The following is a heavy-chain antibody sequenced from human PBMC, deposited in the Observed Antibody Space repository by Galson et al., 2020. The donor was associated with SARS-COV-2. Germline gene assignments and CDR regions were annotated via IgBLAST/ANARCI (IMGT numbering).Heavy chain of an antibody. D-gene: IGHD2-2*01. J-gene: IGHJ6*03. CDR1: GGTFSSYA. CDR2: IIPILGIA. Sequence: KISCKASGGTFSSYAISWVRQAPGQGLEWMGGIIPILGIANYAQKFQGRVTITADKSTSTAYMELSSLRSEDTAVYYCARDRCSSTSCYPAITYYYYMDVWGKGTTVTVSS. CDR3: ARDRCSSTSCYPAITYYYYMDV. V-gene: IGHV1-69*10.